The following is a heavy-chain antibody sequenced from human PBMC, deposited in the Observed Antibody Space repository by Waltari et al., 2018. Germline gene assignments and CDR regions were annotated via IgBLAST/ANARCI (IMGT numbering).Heavy chain of an antibody. Sequence: QVQLVQSGAEVQKPGSSVKVACKASGGTFSSYAISWVRQAPGQGLDWLWGIIPIFGTANYAQKFQGRVTITADESTSTAYMELSSLRSEDTAVYYCARDVYSNYDHFDYWGQGTLVTVSS. CDR2: IIPIFGTA. V-gene: IGHV1-69*01. D-gene: IGHD4-4*01. CDR1: GGTFSSYA. CDR3: ARDVYSNYDHFDY. J-gene: IGHJ4*02.